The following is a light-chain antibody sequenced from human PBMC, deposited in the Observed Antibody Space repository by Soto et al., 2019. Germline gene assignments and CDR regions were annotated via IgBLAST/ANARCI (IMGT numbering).Light chain of an antibody. V-gene: IGKV1-5*01. J-gene: IGKJ1*01. CDR1: QTISRY. CDR2: SAS. CDR3: QQYNSYS. Sequence: DIQMTQSPSSLSASVGDRVTITCRASQTISRYLNWYQQRPGKAPNLLIYSASSLQSGVPSRFSGSGSGTEFTLTISSLQPDDFATYYCQQYNSYSFGQGTKVDIK.